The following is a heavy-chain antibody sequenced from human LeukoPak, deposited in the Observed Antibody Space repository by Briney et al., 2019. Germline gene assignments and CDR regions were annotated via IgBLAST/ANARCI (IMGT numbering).Heavy chain of an antibody. CDR3: VKDFADMLPATGNFYYMDV. CDR1: GFIFSRYG. J-gene: IGHJ6*03. Sequence: PGGSLRLSCAASGFIFSRYGMHWVRQAPSKGLEWVAFIRHDESNKYYADSVKGRFTISRDNSKNMLYLQMDSLRAEDTAIYYCVKDFADMLPATGNFYYMDVWGKGTTVTISS. V-gene: IGHV3-30*02. CDR2: IRHDESNK. D-gene: IGHD3-9*01.